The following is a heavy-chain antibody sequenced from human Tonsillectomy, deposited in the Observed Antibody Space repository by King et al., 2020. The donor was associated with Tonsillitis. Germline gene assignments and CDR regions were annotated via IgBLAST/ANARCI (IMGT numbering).Heavy chain of an antibody. CDR1: GFTFDDFA. J-gene: IGHJ3*02. CDR2: IIWNSGSI. Sequence: VQLVESGGGLVQPGRSLRLSCAASGFTFDDFAMYWVRQAPGKGLEWVSGIIWNSGSIGYADSVRGRFTISRDNAKKSLYLQMNSLRAEDTALYYCAKDTSFRVGDAFGIWGQGTMVTVSS. D-gene: IGHD3-16*01. CDR3: AKDTSFRVGDAFGI. V-gene: IGHV3-9*01.